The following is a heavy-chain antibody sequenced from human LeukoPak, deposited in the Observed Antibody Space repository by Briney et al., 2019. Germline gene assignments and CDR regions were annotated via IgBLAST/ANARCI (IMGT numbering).Heavy chain of an antibody. CDR3: ARGRKVAGIAARIYFDY. D-gene: IGHD6-6*01. J-gene: IGHJ4*02. CDR2: IYTSGST. Sequence: SETLSLTCTVSGGSISSYYWSWIRQPAGKGLEWIGRIYTSGSTNYNPPLKSRVTMSVDTSKNQFSLKLSSVTAADTAVYYCARGRKVAGIAARIYFDYWGQGTLVTVSS. V-gene: IGHV4-4*07. CDR1: GGSISSYY.